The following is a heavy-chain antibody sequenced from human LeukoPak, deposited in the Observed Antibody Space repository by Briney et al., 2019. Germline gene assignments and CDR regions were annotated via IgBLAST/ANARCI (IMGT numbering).Heavy chain of an antibody. CDR1: GYTFTSYG. V-gene: IGHV1-8*02. CDR3: ARFERYGGSGSHNPI. J-gene: IGHJ4*02. Sequence: ASVKVSCKASGYTFTSYGINWVRQATGQGLEWMGWMNPNSGNTGYAQKFQGRVTMTRNTSISTAYMELSSLRSEDTAVYYCARFERYGGSGSHNPIWGQGTLVTVSS. D-gene: IGHD3-10*01. CDR2: MNPNSGNT.